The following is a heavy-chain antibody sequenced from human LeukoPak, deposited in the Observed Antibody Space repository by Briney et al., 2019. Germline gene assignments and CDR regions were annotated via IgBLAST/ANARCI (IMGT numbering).Heavy chain of an antibody. CDR2: ISGDGGST. V-gene: IGHV3-43*02. CDR3: AKDMERRLQLPSYDY. D-gene: IGHD5-24*01. CDR1: GFTFDDYA. J-gene: IGHJ4*02. Sequence: GGSLRLSCAASGFTFDDYAMHWVRQAPGKGLEWVSLISGDGGSTYYADSVKGRFTISRDNSKNSLYLQMNSLRTEDTALYYCAKDMERRLQLPSYDYWGQGTLVTVSS.